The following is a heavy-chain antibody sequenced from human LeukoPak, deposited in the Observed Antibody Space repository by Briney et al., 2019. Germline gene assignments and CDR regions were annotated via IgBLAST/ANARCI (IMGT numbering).Heavy chain of an antibody. Sequence: SVKVSCKASGGTFSSYAISWVRQAPEQGLEWMGGIIPIFGTANYAQKLQGRVTMTTDTSTNTAYMELRSLRSDDTAVYYCASYYYDSSGYPYWGQGTLVTVSS. CDR2: IIPIFGTA. D-gene: IGHD3-22*01. J-gene: IGHJ4*02. CDR1: GGTFSSYA. V-gene: IGHV1-69*05. CDR3: ASYYYDSSGYPY.